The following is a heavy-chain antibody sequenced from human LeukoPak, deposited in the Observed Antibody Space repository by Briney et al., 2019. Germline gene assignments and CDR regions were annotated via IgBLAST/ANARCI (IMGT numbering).Heavy chain of an antibody. CDR2: IKQDGSDK. CDR3: AREVWGPEY. D-gene: IGHD1-14*01. V-gene: IGHV3-7*01. CDR1: GFTFTKYW. J-gene: IGHJ4*02. Sequence: GGSLRLSCAASGFTFTKYWMTWVRQAPGKGLEWVGNIKQDGSDKNYMDSVKGRFTISRDNTRNSVYLQMSSLRAEDTAVYYCAREVWGPEYWGQGTLVTVSS.